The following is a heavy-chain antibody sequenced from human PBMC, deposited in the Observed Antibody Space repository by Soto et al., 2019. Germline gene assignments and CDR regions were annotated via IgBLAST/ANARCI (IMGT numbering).Heavy chain of an antibody. V-gene: IGHV3-30*18. CDR3: AKAIHSGRNHLGADY. CDR2: ISNDGNDE. J-gene: IGHJ4*02. Sequence: QVQVVESGGGVVQPGRSLRLSCTASGLVFSNYGMHWVRQAPGKGLEWVAVISNDGNDEYYIDYVKGRFTISRDNTKNTLYLQMNTLNTEDTALYYCAKAIHSGRNHLGADYRGQGTLVTVSS. CDR1: GLVFSNYG. D-gene: IGHD1-26*01.